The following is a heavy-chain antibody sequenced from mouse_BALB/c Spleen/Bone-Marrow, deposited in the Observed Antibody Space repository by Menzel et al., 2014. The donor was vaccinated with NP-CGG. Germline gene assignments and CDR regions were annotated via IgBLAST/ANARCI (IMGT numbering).Heavy chain of an antibody. CDR3: ARSGFDY. J-gene: IGHJ2*01. CDR2: IHPNSGNT. V-gene: IGHV1S130*01. CDR1: GYTFTSPW. D-gene: IGHD4-1*01. Sequence: VKLMESGSVLMRPGASVKLSCKASGYTFTSPWMHWAKQRPGQGLEWIGEIHPNSGNTNYNEKFKGKATLTVDTSSSTAYVDLSSLTSEDSAVYYCARSGFDYWGQGTTLTVSS.